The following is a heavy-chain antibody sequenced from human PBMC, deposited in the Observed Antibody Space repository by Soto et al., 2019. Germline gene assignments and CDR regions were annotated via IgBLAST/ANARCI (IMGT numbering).Heavy chain of an antibody. V-gene: IGHV1-2*02. Sequence: ASVKVSCKASGYTFTGYYVHWVRQAPGQGLEWMGWINPNSGGTNYAQKFQGRVTMTRDTSISTAYMELSRLRSDDTAVYYCARARYVEMATWYFDYWGQGTLVTVSS. CDR2: INPNSGGT. CDR3: ARARYVEMATWYFDY. CDR1: GYTFTGYY. J-gene: IGHJ4*02. D-gene: IGHD5-12*01.